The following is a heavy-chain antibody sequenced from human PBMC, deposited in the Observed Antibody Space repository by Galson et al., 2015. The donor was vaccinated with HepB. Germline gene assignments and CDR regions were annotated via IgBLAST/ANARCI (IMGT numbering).Heavy chain of an antibody. V-gene: IGHV4-30-4*01. CDR3: ARDNREVVAAHNWFDP. CDR1: GGTISSGDYY. D-gene: IGHD2-15*01. J-gene: IGHJ5*02. Sequence: TLSLTCTVSGGTISSGDYYWSWIRQPPGKGLEWIGYIYYSGSTYYNPSLKSRVTISVDTSKNQFSLKLSSVTAADTAVYYCARDNREVVAAHNWFDPWGQGTLVTVSS. CDR2: IYYSGST.